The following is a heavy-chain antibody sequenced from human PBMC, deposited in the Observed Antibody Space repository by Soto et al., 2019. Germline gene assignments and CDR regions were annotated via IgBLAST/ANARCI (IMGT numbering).Heavy chain of an antibody. CDR2: IGTAGNT. CDR1: GFSLSTYD. CDR3: ARDRHYGSGVYGMDV. Sequence: GSLRLSCAASGFSLSTYDMHWVRQAAGKGLEWVSVIGTAGNTYYPDSVKGRFTISRDDAKNSLYLQMNSLRVGDTAVYYCARDRHYGSGVYGMDVWGQGTTVTVSS. J-gene: IGHJ6*02. V-gene: IGHV3-13*04. D-gene: IGHD3-10*01.